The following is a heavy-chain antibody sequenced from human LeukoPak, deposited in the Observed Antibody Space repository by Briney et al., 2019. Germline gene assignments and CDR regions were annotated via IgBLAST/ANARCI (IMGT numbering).Heavy chain of an antibody. V-gene: IGHV4-59*08. CDR1: GGSISSYY. CDR3: ARLPVAAAGRGYYYYYGMDV. CDR2: IYYSGST. D-gene: IGHD6-13*01. J-gene: IGHJ6*02. Sequence: SETLSLTCTVSGGSISSYYWSWIRQPPGKGLEWIGYIYYSGSTNYNPSLKGRVTISVDTSKNQFSLKLSSVTAADTAVYYCARLPVAAAGRGYYYYYGMDVWGQGTTVTVSS.